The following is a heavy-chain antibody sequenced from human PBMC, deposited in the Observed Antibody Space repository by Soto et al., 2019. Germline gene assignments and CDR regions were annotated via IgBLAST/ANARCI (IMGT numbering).Heavy chain of an antibody. CDR3: ARVRSYYYDSSGYPNWFDP. J-gene: IGHJ5*02. CDR2: IYYSGGT. V-gene: IGHV4-31*03. D-gene: IGHD3-22*01. CDR1: GGSISSGGYY. Sequence: SETLSLTCTVSGGSISSGGYYWSWIRQHPGKGLEWIGYIYYSGGTYYNPSLKSRVTISVDTSKNQFSLKLSSVTAADTAVYYCARVRSYYYDSSGYPNWFDPWGQGTLVTVSS.